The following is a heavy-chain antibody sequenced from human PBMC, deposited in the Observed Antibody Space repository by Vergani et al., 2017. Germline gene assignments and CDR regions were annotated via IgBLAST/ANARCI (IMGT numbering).Heavy chain of an antibody. CDR1: GYTLTELS. D-gene: IGHD5-12*01. CDR2: FDPEDGET. V-gene: IGHV1-24*01. J-gene: IGHJ4*02. Sequence: QVQLVQSGAEVKKPGASVKVSCKVSGYTLTELSMHWVRQAPGKGLEWMGGFDPEDGETIYAQKFQGRVTMTEDTSTDTAYMELRSLRSEDTAVYYCATFPHQYSGYDYLENYWGQGTLVTVSS. CDR3: ATFPHQYSGYDYLENY.